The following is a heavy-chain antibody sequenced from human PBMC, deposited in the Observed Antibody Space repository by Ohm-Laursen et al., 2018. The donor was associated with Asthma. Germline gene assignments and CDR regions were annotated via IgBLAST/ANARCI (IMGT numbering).Heavy chain of an antibody. CDR1: GFTFRSYA. J-gene: IGHJ4*02. V-gene: IGHV3-48*01. CDR2: ISGSGDTF. D-gene: IGHD5-12*01. CDR3: ARDSGYDFDY. Sequence: GSLRLSCAASGFTFRSYAMHWVRQAPGKGLEWVSYISGSGDTFSYVDSVRGRFTISRDNARNSLHLQMNSLRAEDTAVYYCARDSGYDFDYWGQGTLVTVSS.